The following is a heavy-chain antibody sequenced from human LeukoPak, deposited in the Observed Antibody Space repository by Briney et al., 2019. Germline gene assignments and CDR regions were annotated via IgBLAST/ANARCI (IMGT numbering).Heavy chain of an antibody. CDR1: GGSISIYY. Sequence: SETLSLTCSVPGGSISIYYWSWIRQPAGKGLEWIGRIYTSGSTNYNPSLKSRVTMSVDTSKNQFSLRLSSVTAADTAVYYCARYDVWGSYRAFDYWGQGTLVTVSS. D-gene: IGHD3-16*02. V-gene: IGHV4-4*07. J-gene: IGHJ4*02. CDR3: ARYDVWGSYRAFDY. CDR2: IYTSGST.